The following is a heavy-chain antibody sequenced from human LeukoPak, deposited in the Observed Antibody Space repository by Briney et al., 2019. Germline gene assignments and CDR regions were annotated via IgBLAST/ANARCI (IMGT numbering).Heavy chain of an antibody. CDR3: ARHSVSWHSPETPFDY. J-gene: IGHJ4*02. CDR1: GFTFSSYS. V-gene: IGHV3-21*01. D-gene: IGHD1-14*01. CDR2: ISSSSSYI. Sequence: GGSLRLSCAASGFTFSSYSMNWVRQAPGKGLEWVSSISSSSSYIYYADSVKGRFTISRDNAKNSLYLQMNSLRAEDTAVYYCARHSVSWHSPETPFDYWGQGTLVTVSS.